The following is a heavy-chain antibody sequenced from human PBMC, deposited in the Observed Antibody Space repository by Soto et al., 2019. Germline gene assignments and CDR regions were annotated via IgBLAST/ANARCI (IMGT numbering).Heavy chain of an antibody. CDR1: GGSISSNSYF. Sequence: QLQLQESGPGLVKPSETLSLTCTVSGGSISSNSYFWGWVRQPPGKGLEWIGTIHYSGSTYYNPSLRSRVTIFADTSKNQSSLKLTSVTATDTAVYYCASRTVVPGGWFDPWGQGTLVTVSS. CDR3: ASRTVVPGGWFDP. CDR2: IHYSGST. J-gene: IGHJ5*02. D-gene: IGHD3-22*01. V-gene: IGHV4-39*01.